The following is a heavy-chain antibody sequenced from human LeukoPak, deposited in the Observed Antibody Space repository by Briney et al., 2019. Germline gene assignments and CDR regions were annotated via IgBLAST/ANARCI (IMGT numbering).Heavy chain of an antibody. J-gene: IGHJ4*02. V-gene: IGHV3-48*03. Sequence: SSGSTIYDADSVKGRFTISRDNAKNSLYLQMNSLRAEDTAVYYCARESIAVARAPFDYWGQGTLVTVSS. CDR2: SSGSTI. D-gene: IGHD6-19*01. CDR3: ARESIAVARAPFDY.